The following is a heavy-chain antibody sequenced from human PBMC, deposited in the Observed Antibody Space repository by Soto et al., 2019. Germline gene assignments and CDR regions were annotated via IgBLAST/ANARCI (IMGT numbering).Heavy chain of an antibody. CDR1: GFTVISSH. CDR2: IYSGGNS. J-gene: IGHJ5*02. Sequence: PGGSLRLSCTTSGFTVISSHMSWVRQAPGKGLDWVSVIYSGGNSYYAVSVQGRFTISRDNSKNTVYLQMNSLRGEDTAIYYCARLGPYGSETYSFRYNWFDPWGQGTLVTVS. V-gene: IGHV3-53*01. CDR3: ARLGPYGSETYSFRYNWFDP. D-gene: IGHD3-10*01.